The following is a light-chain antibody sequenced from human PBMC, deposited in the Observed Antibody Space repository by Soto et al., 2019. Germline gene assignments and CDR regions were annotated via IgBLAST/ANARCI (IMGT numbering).Light chain of an antibody. CDR3: QVWDSASAHVV. CDR2: FDG. V-gene: IGLV3-21*04. Sequence: SYELTQPPSVTVAPGKTASITCGGDNVASKSIHWYQKKPGQAPALVISFDGDRPSGIPARFSGSTSGNTATLTISRAEAGDEADYYCQVWDSASAHVVFGGGTKLTVL. J-gene: IGLJ2*01. CDR1: NVASKS.